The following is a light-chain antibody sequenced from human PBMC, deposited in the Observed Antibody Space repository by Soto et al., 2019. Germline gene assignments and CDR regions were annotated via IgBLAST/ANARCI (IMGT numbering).Light chain of an antibody. V-gene: IGKV1-39*01. J-gene: IGKJ1*01. CDR3: QQSYSTPRT. Sequence: DIQMTQSPSSLSASVGDRVTITCRASQSLSSYLNWYQQKPGKAPKLLIYAASSLQSGVPSRFSGSGSGTDCTLTISSLQPEDFATYYCQQSYSTPRTFGQGTKGEIK. CDR1: QSLSSY. CDR2: AAS.